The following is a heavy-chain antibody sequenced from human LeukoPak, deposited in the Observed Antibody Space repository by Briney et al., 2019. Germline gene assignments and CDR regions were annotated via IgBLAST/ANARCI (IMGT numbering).Heavy chain of an antibody. D-gene: IGHD3-22*01. V-gene: IGHV3-11*04. CDR2: ISSSGSTI. CDR3: ARELSSGNNAFDI. Sequence: AGGSLRLSCAASGFTFSNYAMSWIRQAPGKGLEWVSYISSSGSTIYYADSVKGRFTISRDNAKNSLYLQMNSLRAEDTAVYYCARELSSGNNAFDIWGQGTMVTVSS. CDR1: GFTFSNYA. J-gene: IGHJ3*02.